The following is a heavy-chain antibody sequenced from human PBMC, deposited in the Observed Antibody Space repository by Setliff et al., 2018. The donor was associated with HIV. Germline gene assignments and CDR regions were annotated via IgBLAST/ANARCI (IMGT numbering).Heavy chain of an antibody. CDR3: AKPLTQWGVSPYHYAVDV. J-gene: IGHJ6*02. Sequence: SVKVSCKASGGTFSSYAISWVRQAPGQGLEWMGGIIPIFGTANYAQKFQGRVTVTTDTSTSTAYMELRSLRSDDTAVYYCAKPLTQWGVSPYHYAVDVWGQGTTVTVSS. CDR1: GGTFSSYA. D-gene: IGHD1-26*01. V-gene: IGHV1-69*05. CDR2: IIPIFGTA.